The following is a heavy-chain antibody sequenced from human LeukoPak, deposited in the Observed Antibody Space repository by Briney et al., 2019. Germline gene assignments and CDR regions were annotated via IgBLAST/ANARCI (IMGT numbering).Heavy chain of an antibody. Sequence: PSETLSLTCAVYGGSFSGYYWSWIRQPPGKGLEWIGEINHSGSTNYNPSLKSRVTISVDTSKNQFSLKLSSVTAADTAVYYCARVPPNWNYLAAWLDPWGQGTLVTVSS. CDR2: INHSGST. J-gene: IGHJ5*02. CDR3: ARVPPNWNYLAAWLDP. V-gene: IGHV4-34*01. CDR1: GGSFSGYY. D-gene: IGHD1-7*01.